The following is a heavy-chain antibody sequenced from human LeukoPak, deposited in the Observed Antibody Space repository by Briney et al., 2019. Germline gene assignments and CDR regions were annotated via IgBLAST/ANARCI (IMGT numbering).Heavy chain of an antibody. CDR2: INHSGST. D-gene: IGHD3-16*01. J-gene: IGHJ3*02. Sequence: SETLSLTCAVYGGSFSGYYWSWIRQPPGKGLEWIGEINHSGSTNYNPSLKSRVTISVDTSKNQFSLKLSSVTAADTAVYYCARGYYDYVWGSLPYRGAFDIWGQGTMVTVSS. V-gene: IGHV4-34*01. CDR1: GGSFSGYY. CDR3: ARGYYDYVWGSLPYRGAFDI.